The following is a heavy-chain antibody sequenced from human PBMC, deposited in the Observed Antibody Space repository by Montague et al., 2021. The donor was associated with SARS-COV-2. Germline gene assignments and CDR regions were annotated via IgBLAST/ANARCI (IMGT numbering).Heavy chain of an antibody. CDR3: AKDLILGSGTRFDC. D-gene: IGHD6-13*01. Sequence: SLRLSCAASGFTFDDYTMHWVRQAPGKGLEWVSLISWDGGSTYYADSVKGRFTISRDNSKNSLYLQMNSLRTEDTALYYCAKDLILGSGTRFDCWGQGTLVTVSS. CDR2: ISWDGGST. J-gene: IGHJ4*02. V-gene: IGHV3-43*01. CDR1: GFTFDDYT.